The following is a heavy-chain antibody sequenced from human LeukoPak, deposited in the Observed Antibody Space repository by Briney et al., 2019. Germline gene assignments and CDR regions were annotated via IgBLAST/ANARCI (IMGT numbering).Heavy chain of an antibody. V-gene: IGHV4-39*07. J-gene: IGHJ3*02. CDR3: AISLRYCSGGSCYAFDI. CDR1: GRSITSSSYY. D-gene: IGHD2-15*01. Sequence: LETMSLTCTVSGRSITSSSYYWGWIRQPPGNGLEGIGRIYYSGSTYYNPSLKSRVTISVDTSKNQFSLKLSSVTAADPAVYYCAISLRYCSGGSCYAFDIWGQGTMVTVSS. CDR2: IYYSGST.